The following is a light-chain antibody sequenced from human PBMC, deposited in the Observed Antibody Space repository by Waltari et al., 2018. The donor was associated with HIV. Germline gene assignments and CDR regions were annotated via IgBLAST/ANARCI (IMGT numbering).Light chain of an antibody. CDR1: QSVGTY. CDR3: QQRFNWVT. J-gene: IGKJ4*01. V-gene: IGKV3-11*01. CDR2: DTS. Sequence: EIVLTQSPVTLSLSPGDRATLSCRASQSVGTYSAWYQQKSGQAPRLLIYDTSNRATGIPARFSGSGSGTDFTITISSLEPEDFAVYYGQQRFNWVTFGGGTKVELK.